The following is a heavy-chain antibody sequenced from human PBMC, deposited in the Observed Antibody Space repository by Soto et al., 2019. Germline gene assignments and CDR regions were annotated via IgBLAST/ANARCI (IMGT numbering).Heavy chain of an antibody. V-gene: IGHV2-26*01. J-gene: IGHJ5*02. CDR1: GFSLSNARMG. CDR3: ARWALLCFGEWWFDP. CDR2: IFSNDAK. Sequence: QVTLKESGPVLVKPTETLTLTCTVSGFSLSNARMGVSWIRQPPGKALEWLAHIFSNDAKSYSTPLKSRLTXPXAXSXXQVVLTMTTMDPVDTATYYCARWALLCFGEWWFDPWGQGTLVTVSS. D-gene: IGHD3-10*01.